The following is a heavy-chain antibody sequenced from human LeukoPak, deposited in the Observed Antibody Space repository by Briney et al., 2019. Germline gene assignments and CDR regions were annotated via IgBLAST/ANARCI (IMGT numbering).Heavy chain of an antibody. CDR3: AREGDPSGHCSSTSCSPPDY. V-gene: IGHV1-2*02. Sequence: ASVKVSCKASGYTFTGYYMHWVRQAPGQGLEWMGWINPNSGGTNYAQKFQGRVTMTRDTSISTAYMELSRLRSDDTAVYYCAREGDPSGHCSSTSCSPPDYWGQGTLVTVSS. J-gene: IGHJ4*02. CDR2: INPNSGGT. CDR1: GYTFTGYY. D-gene: IGHD2-2*01.